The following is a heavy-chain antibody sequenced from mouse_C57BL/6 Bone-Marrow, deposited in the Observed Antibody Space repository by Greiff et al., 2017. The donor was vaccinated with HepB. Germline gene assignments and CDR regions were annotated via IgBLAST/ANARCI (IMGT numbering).Heavy chain of an antibody. D-gene: IGHD2-4*01. V-gene: IGHV4-1*01. J-gene: IGHJ4*01. CDR1: GIDFSRYW. Sequence: EVQVVESGGGLVQPGGSLKLSCAASGIDFSRYWMSWVRRAPRKGLEWIGEINPDSSTINYAPSLKDKFIISRDNAKNTLYLQMSKVRSEDTALYYCARAPYDYDDGYAMDYWGQGTSVTVSS. CDR3: ARAPYDYDDGYAMDY. CDR2: INPDSSTI.